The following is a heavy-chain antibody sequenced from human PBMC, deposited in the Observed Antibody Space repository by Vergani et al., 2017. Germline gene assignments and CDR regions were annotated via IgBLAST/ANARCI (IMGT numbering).Heavy chain of an antibody. CDR2: ISYDGSNK. J-gene: IGHJ4*02. Sequence: QVQLVESGGGVVQPGRSLRLSCAASGFTFSSYGMHWVRQAPGKGLEWVAVISYDGSNKYYADSVKGRFTISRDNSKNTLYLQMNSLRAEDTAVYYCAKGPWAVAGTGFDYWGQGTLVTVSS. CDR1: GFTFSSYG. V-gene: IGHV3-30*18. D-gene: IGHD6-19*01. CDR3: AKGPWAVAGTGFDY.